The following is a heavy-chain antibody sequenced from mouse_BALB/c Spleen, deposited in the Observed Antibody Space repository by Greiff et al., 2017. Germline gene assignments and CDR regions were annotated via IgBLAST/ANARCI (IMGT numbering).Heavy chain of an antibody. J-gene: IGHJ2*01. CDR2: ISSGGGST. Sequence: EVKLVESGGGLVKPGGSLKLSCAASGFAFSSYDMSWVRQTPEKRLEWVAYISSGGGSTYYPDTVKGRFTISRDNAKNTLYLQMSSLKSEDTAMYYCARGDDGYPYYFDYWGQGTTLTVSS. V-gene: IGHV5-12-1*01. CDR1: GFAFSSYD. CDR3: ARGDDGYPYYFDY. D-gene: IGHD2-3*01.